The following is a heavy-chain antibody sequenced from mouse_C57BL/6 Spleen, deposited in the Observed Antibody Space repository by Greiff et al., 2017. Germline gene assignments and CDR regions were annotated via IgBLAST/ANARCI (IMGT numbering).Heavy chain of an antibody. CDR3: ARGAYSNFDY. J-gene: IGHJ2*01. V-gene: IGHV1-69*01. Sequence: QVQLQQPGAELVMPGASVTLSCKASGYTFTSYWMHWVKQRPGQGLEWIGEIDPSASYTNYNQKFKGKSTLTIDKPSSTAYMQLSSLTSEDSAVYYCARGAYSNFDYWGQGTTLTVSS. CDR1: GYTFTSYW. CDR2: IDPSASYT. D-gene: IGHD2-5*01.